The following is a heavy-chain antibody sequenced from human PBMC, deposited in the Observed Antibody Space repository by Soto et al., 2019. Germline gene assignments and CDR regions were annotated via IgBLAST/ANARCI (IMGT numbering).Heavy chain of an antibody. V-gene: IGHV3-30*18. D-gene: IGHD3-16*01. CDR2: ISYDGSNK. J-gene: IGHJ4*02. Sequence: GGSLRLSCAASGFTFSSYGMHWVRQAPGKGLEWVAVISYDGSNKYYADSVKGRFTISRDNSKNTLYLQMNSLRAEDTAVYYCAKWLSGSLRYYFDYWGQGTLVTVSS. CDR3: AKWLSGSLRYYFDY. CDR1: GFTFSSYG.